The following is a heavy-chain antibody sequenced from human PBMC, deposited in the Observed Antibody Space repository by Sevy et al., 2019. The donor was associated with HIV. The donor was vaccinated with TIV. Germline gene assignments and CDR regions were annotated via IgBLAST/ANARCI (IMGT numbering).Heavy chain of an antibody. J-gene: IGHJ4*02. CDR3: AKDIAGEGSGSYYFDY. CDR2: ITWDGGSP. CDR1: GFTFDDYT. D-gene: IGHD3-10*01. Sequence: GGSLRHSCTASGFTFDDYTVDWVRQAPGKGLEWVSSITWDGGSPYYADSVKGRFTISRDNSKNSLYLQMNSLRPEDTALYYCAKDIAGEGSGSYYFDYWGQGTLVTVSS. V-gene: IGHV3-43D*03.